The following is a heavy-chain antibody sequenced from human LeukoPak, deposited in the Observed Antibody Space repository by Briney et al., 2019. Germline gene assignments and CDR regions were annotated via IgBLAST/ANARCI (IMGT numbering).Heavy chain of an antibody. J-gene: IGHJ6*03. CDR3: AKERGVSYYGSGSYTPLDYYYYYYMDV. V-gene: IGHV3-64*01. CDR2: ISSNGGST. D-gene: IGHD3-10*01. CDR1: GFTFGSYA. Sequence: PGGSLRLSCAASGFTFGSYAMHWVRQAPGKGLEYVSAISSNGGSTYYANSVKGRFTISRDNSKNTLYLQMNSLRAEDTAVYYCAKERGVSYYGSGSYTPLDYYYYYYMDVWGKGTTVTISS.